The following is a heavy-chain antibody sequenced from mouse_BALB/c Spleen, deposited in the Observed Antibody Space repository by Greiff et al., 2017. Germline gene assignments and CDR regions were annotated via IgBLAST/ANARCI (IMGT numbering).Heavy chain of an antibody. Sequence: EVKLVESGPGLVKPSQSLSLTCTVTGYSITSDYAWNWIRQFPGNKLEWMGYISYSGSTSYNPSLKSRISITRDTSKNQFFLQLNSVTTEDTATYYCAGGNYGKWYFDVWGAGTTVTVSS. CDR2: ISYSGST. J-gene: IGHJ1*01. CDR3: AGGNYGKWYFDV. V-gene: IGHV3-2*02. CDR1: GYSITSDYA. D-gene: IGHD2-1*01.